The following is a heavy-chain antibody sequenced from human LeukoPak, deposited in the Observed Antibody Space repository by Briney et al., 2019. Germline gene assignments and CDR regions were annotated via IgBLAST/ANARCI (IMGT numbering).Heavy chain of an antibody. CDR1: GFTFSSYD. CDR3: DLHCSSSSCYLYGMDV. CDR2: IGTAGDT. J-gene: IGHJ6*02. Sequence: GGSLRLSCAASGFTFSSYDMHWVRQATGKGLEWVSAIGTAGDTYYPGSVKGRFTISRDNAKNSLYLQMNSLRAEDTAVYYCDLHCSSSSCYLYGMDVWGQGTTVTVSS. D-gene: IGHD2-2*01. V-gene: IGHV3-13*01.